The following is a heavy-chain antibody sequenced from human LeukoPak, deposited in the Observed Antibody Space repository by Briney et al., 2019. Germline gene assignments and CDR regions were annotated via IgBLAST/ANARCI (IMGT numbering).Heavy chain of an antibody. CDR1: GFTFSSYW. CDR2: IKQDGIEK. V-gene: IGHV3-7*01. CDR3: AREAGGGYYFDY. D-gene: IGHD3-16*01. J-gene: IGHJ4*02. Sequence: GGSLRLSCAASGFTFSSYWMSWVRQARGKGLEGVANIKQDGIEKYYMDSVKGRFTISRDNAKNSLYLQMNSLRAEDTAVYYCAREAGGGYYFDYWGQGTLVTVSS.